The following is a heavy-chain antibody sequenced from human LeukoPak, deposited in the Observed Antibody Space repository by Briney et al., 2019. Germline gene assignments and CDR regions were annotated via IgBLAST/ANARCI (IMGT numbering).Heavy chain of an antibody. CDR1: EFSFGDYA. D-gene: IGHD3-22*01. V-gene: IGHV3-49*04. J-gene: IGHJ4*02. CDR3: TRDATFYYDSSGYFDY. CDR2: IRGKAYGGTT. Sequence: PGGSLRLSCATSEFSFGDYAMAWVRQAPGKGLEWVGFIRGKAYGGTTEYAASVKGRFTISRDDSKSIAYLQMSGLKTEDTAIYYCTRDATFYYDSSGYFDYWGQGNLVTVSS.